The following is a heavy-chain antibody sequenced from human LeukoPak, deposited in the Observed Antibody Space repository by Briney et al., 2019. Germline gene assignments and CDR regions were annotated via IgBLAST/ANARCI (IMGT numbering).Heavy chain of an antibody. CDR3: AKDRKWELHY. V-gene: IGHV3-30*02. Sequence: PGGSLRLSCEASGFTFSNYGMHWVRQAPGKGLEWVAFIRYDGSYKYYADSVKGRVTISRDNSRNTLYLQMNSLSAEDTAVYYCAKDRKWELHYWGQGTLVTVSS. D-gene: IGHD1-26*01. J-gene: IGHJ4*02. CDR2: IRYDGSYK. CDR1: GFTFSNYG.